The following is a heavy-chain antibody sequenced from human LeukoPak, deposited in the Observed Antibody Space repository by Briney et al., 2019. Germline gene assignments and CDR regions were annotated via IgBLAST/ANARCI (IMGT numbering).Heavy chain of an antibody. CDR2: FNPSGGST. J-gene: IGHJ5*02. CDR1: GYTFTSIY. Sequence: ASEKVSCKASGYTFTSIYMHWVRQSPGQGLEWMGIFNPSGGSTSYAQKFQERVTMTRDTSTSTVYMELSSLRSEDTAVYYCAKSGLSIAAAGHNWFDPWGQGTLVTVSS. V-gene: IGHV1-46*01. D-gene: IGHD6-13*01. CDR3: AKSGLSIAAAGHNWFDP.